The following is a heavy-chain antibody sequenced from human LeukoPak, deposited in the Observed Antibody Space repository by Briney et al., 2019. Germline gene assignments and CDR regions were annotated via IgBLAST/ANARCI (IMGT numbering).Heavy chain of an antibody. V-gene: IGHV1-24*01. CDR3: ATVRLSYYDILTGYYAHYFDY. J-gene: IGHJ4*02. D-gene: IGHD3-9*01. Sequence: VASVRVSCKVSGYTLTELSMHWVRQAPGKGLEWMGGFDPEDGETIYAQKFQGRVTMTEDTSTDTAYMELSSLRSEDTAVYYCATVRLSYYDILTGYYAHYFDYWGQGTLVTVSS. CDR2: FDPEDGET. CDR1: GYTLTELS.